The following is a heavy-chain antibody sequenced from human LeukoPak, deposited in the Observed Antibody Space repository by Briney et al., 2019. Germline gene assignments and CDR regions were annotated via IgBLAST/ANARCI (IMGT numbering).Heavy chain of an antibody. D-gene: IGHD3-10*01. CDR1: GGSFSGYY. Sequence: PSETLPLTCAVYGGSFSGYYWSWIRQPPGKGLEWIGEINHSGSTNYNPSLKSRVTISVDTSKNQFSLKLSSVTAADTAVYYCVGSYYGSGSYYKRYYYGMDVWGKGTTVTVSS. CDR3: VGSYYGSGSYYKRYYYGMDV. J-gene: IGHJ6*04. CDR2: INHSGST. V-gene: IGHV4-34*01.